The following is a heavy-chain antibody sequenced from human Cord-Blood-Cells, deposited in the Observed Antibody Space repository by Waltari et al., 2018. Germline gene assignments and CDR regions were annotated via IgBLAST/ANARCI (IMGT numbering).Heavy chain of an antibody. Sequence: AAPGCNSSSASMSSVRQAPGKRLEWVGRIKSKTDGGTTDYAAPVKGRFTSSRDDSKNTLYLQMNRLKTEDTAVYYCTTLENDYGDYGDAFDIWGQGTMVTVSS. CDR3: TTLENDYGDYGDAFDI. CDR1: GCNSSSAS. D-gene: IGHD4-17*01. CDR2: IKSKTDGGTT. V-gene: IGHV3-15*01. J-gene: IGHJ3*02.